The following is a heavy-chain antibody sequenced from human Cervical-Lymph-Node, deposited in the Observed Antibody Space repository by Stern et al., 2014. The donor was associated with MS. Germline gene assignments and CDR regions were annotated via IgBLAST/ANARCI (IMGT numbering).Heavy chain of an antibody. CDR2: MMPLYGYA. CDR1: GDTLNSYA. Sequence: VQLVQSGAEVKTPGSSVKVSCKASGDTLNSYAISWVRQAPGQGLEWMGVMMPLYGYANYAQKIQGRVTLTADESTGTAYMELSSLRSEDTAVYFCARAISSGYQGHYYGLDVWGQGTSVTVSS. CDR3: ARAISSGYQGHYYGLDV. V-gene: IGHV1-69*01. D-gene: IGHD3-22*01. J-gene: IGHJ6*02.